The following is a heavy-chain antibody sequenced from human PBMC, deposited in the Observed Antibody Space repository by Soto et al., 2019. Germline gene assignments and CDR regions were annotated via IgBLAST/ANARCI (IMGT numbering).Heavy chain of an antibody. D-gene: IGHD6-13*01. CDR2: IYYSGST. J-gene: IGHJ4*02. CDR3: ARHTRLPDSSSWGMGHFDY. CDR1: GGSISSGTHY. Sequence: QLQLQESGPGLVKPSETLSVTCVVSGGSISSGTHYWTWIRQPPGKGLEWIASIYYSGSTYQNPACKSRVIISVDLSKSQFSLKLSSVTAADTAVYYCARHTRLPDSSSWGMGHFDYWGQGTLVTVSS. V-gene: IGHV4-39*01.